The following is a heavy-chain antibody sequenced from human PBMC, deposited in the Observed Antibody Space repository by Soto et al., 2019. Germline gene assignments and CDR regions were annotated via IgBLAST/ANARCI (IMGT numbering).Heavy chain of an antibody. J-gene: IGHJ6*02. Sequence: LRLSCAASGFTFSSYAMHWVRQAPGKGLEWVALISYDGYSKWYADAVKGRFTISRDNSNSTLFLEMNSLRADDTAVYFCAAIREVDVWGQGTTVTVSS. CDR2: ISYDGYSK. V-gene: IGHV3-30*03. CDR3: AAIREVDV. CDR1: GFTFSSYA. D-gene: IGHD1-26*01.